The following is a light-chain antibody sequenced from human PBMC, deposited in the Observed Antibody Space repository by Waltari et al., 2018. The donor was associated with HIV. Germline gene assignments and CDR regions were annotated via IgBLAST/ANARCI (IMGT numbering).Light chain of an antibody. V-gene: IGKV3-11*01. J-gene: IGKJ2*01. CDR3: QHRGDWYT. CDR1: QSLSNY. Sequence: VLSQSPASLTLSPGDRAPLSCRASQSLSNYLAWYQQKPGQAPRLLIYDASTRVTGIPARFRGSGSGTDFTLTISSLDPGDFAIYYCQHRGDWYTFGQGTKLEI. CDR2: DAS.